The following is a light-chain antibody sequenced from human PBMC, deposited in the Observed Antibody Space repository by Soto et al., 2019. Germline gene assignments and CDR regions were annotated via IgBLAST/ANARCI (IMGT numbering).Light chain of an antibody. Sequence: DVVMTQSPLSLPVTLGQPASISCRSSQSLVYGDANSFFNWFHQRPGQPPRRLIYQFSNRDSGVPDRFSGSGSATDFTLRISRVEAEDVGVYYCMQGSHWPPRYTFGQGTKLEIK. CDR1: QSLVYGDANSF. CDR2: QFS. J-gene: IGKJ2*01. CDR3: MQGSHWPPRYT. V-gene: IGKV2-30*01.